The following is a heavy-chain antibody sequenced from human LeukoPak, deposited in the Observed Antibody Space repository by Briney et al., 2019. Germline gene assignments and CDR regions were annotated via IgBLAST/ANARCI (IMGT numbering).Heavy chain of an antibody. V-gene: IGHV4-59*01. CDR1: GGSISSYY. CDR3: ARDTGYLGSNYGMDV. CDR2: IFYSGST. J-gene: IGHJ6*02. Sequence: SETLSLTCTVSGGSISSYYWSWIRQPPGKGPEWIGYIFYSGSTNCNPSLKSRVAISVDTSKNQFSLNLSSVTAADTAIYYCARDTGYLGSNYGMDVWGQGTTVTVSS. D-gene: IGHD3-22*01.